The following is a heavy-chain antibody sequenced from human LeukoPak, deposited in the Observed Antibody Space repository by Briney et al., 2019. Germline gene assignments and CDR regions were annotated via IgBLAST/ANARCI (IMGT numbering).Heavy chain of an antibody. J-gene: IGHJ4*02. CDR2: IYYSGST. CDR3: ARLMTTVTTLVVGLDY. Sequence: SETLSLTCTVSGGSISSSSYYWGWIRQPPGKGLXXXXXIYYSGSTYYNPSLKSRVTISVDTSKNQFSLKLSSVTAADTAVYYCARLMTTVTTLVVGLDYWGQGTLVTVSS. CDR1: GGSISSSSYY. D-gene: IGHD4-17*01. V-gene: IGHV4-39*01.